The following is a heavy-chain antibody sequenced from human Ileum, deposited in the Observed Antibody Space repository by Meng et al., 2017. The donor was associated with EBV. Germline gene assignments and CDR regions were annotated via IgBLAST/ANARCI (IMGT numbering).Heavy chain of an antibody. CDR2: ISANNGDR. V-gene: IGHV1-18*01. J-gene: IGHJ4*02. CDR3: ARKPTSAALDH. D-gene: IGHD6-13*01. Sequence: QVELFQFVGEGATPGASVKVSCKASGFTVTNYGFTWVRQAPGQGLEWMGWISANNGDRHYAQKFQDRVTLTTDGYTPTVYMELRSLRSDDTAVYFCARKPTSAALDHWGQGTLVTVSS. CDR1: GFTVTNYG.